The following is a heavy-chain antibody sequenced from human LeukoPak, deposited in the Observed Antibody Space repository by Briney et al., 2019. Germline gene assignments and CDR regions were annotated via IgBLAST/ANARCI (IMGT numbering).Heavy chain of an antibody. Sequence: ASVKVSCKASGYTFTGYYMHWVRQAPGQGLEWMGWINPNSGGTNYAQKLQGRVTMTRDTSISTAYMELSRLRSDDTAVYYCARPGIAVAGTFNWFDPWGQGTLVTVSS. D-gene: IGHD6-19*01. CDR2: INPNSGGT. CDR1: GYTFTGYY. V-gene: IGHV1-2*02. CDR3: ARPGIAVAGTFNWFDP. J-gene: IGHJ5*02.